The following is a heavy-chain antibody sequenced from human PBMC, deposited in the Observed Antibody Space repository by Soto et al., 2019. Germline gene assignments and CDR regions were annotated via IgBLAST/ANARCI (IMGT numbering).Heavy chain of an antibody. CDR2: ISSEGATT. CDR3: VKDRYVDY. V-gene: IGHV3-64D*06. J-gene: IGHJ4*02. Sequence: PGGSLRLSCSVSGFTFSNYAMHWVRQAPGKGLEYIASISSEGATTYYADSVKGRFIISRDNSKNTLYLQMSSPRVEDTAVYYCVKDRYVDYWGQGILVTVSS. CDR1: GFTFSNYA.